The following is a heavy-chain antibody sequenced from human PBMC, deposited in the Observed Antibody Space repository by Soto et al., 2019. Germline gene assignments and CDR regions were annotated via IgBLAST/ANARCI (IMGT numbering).Heavy chain of an antibody. CDR1: GGSVSSGSYY. CDR3: ARHQSHSSSYVDP. D-gene: IGHD6-13*01. Sequence: TLSLTCTVSGGSVSSGSYYWSWIRQPPGKGLECVGYIYYSGSTNYNPSLKSRVTISVDTSKNQFSLKLSSVTAADTAVYYCARHQSHSSSYVDPWSQGNLVTVSS. CDR2: IYYSGST. J-gene: IGHJ5*02. V-gene: IGHV4-61*01.